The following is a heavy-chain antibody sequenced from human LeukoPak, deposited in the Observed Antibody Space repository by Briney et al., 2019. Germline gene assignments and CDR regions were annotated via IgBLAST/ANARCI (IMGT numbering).Heavy chain of an antibody. J-gene: IGHJ4*02. CDR1: GGSISSSSYY. Sequence: SETLPLTCTVSGGSISSSSYYWGWIRQPPGKGLEWIGSIYYSGSTYYNPSLKSRVTISVDTSKNQFSLKLSSVTAADTAVYYCARLRRQADYFDYWGQGTLVTVSS. D-gene: IGHD6-25*01. CDR3: ARLRRQADYFDY. CDR2: IYYSGST. V-gene: IGHV4-39*01.